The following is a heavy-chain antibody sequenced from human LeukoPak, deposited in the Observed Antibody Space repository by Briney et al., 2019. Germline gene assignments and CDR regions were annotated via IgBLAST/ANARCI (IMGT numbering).Heavy chain of an antibody. V-gene: IGHV3-30*03. D-gene: IGHD2-15*01. CDR2: ASYDGTKN. J-gene: IGHJ6*02. CDR3: AREGGGCSGGSCYSYYYYYGMDV. CDR1: GFTFRSFG. Sequence: GCSLRLSCAASGFTFRSFGMHWVRQAPAKGVEWVAVASYDGTKNYYADSVQGRFTISRDNSKNTLYLQMNSLSPEETAVYYCAREGGGCSGGSCYSYYYYYGMDVWGQGTTVTVSS.